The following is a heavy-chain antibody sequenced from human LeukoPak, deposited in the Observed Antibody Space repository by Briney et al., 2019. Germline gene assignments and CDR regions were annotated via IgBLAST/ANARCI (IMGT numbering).Heavy chain of an antibody. Sequence: GGSLRLSCAASGFTFSSYAMSWVRQAPGKGLEWVSAISGSGGSTYYADSVKGRFTISRDNSKNTLYLQMNSLRAEDTAVYYCAREYYDILTGYAVFNSIYYFDYWGQGTLVTVSS. CDR3: AREYYDILTGYAVFNSIYYFDY. CDR2: ISGSGGST. CDR1: GFTFSSYA. J-gene: IGHJ4*02. D-gene: IGHD3-9*01. V-gene: IGHV3-23*01.